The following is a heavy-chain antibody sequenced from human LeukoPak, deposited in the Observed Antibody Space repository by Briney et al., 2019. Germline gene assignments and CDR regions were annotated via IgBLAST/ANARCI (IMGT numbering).Heavy chain of an antibody. J-gene: IGHJ4*02. V-gene: IGHV4-4*02. CDR1: GGSISSTNW. CDR3: ASGRRGYSYAR. Sequence: PSGTLSLTCAVSGGSISSTNWWSWVRQPPGKGLQWIGKLYHSGSTNYNPSLKSRVTISVDTSKNQFSLKLSSVTAADTAVYYCASGRRGYSYARWGQGTLVTVSS. CDR2: LYHSGST. D-gene: IGHD5-18*01.